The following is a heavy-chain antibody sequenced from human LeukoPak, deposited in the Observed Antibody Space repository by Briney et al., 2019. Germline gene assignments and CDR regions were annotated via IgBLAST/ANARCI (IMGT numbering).Heavy chain of an antibody. Sequence: GASVKVSCKASGGTFSSYAISWVRQAPGQGLEWMGRIIPIFGTANYAQKFQGRVTITTDESTSTAYMELSSLRSEDTAVYYCARDPSSDWYLEYYFDYWGQGTLVTVSS. CDR3: ARDPSSDWYLEYYFDY. CDR2: IIPIFGTA. V-gene: IGHV1-69*05. CDR1: GGTFSSYA. J-gene: IGHJ4*02. D-gene: IGHD6-19*01.